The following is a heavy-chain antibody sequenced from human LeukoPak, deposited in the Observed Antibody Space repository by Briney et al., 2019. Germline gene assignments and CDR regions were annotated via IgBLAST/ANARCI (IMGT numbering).Heavy chain of an antibody. CDR2: ISSSSSYI. CDR1: GFTFSSYS. V-gene: IGHV3-21*01. CDR3: ASVDYYDSSGYYHKIDY. J-gene: IGHJ4*02. D-gene: IGHD3-22*01. Sequence: GGSLRLSCAASGFTFSSYSMNWVRQAPGEGLEWVSSISSSSSYIYYADSVKGRFTISRDNAKNSLYLQMNSLRAEDTAVYYCASVDYYDSSGYYHKIDYWGQGTLVTVSS.